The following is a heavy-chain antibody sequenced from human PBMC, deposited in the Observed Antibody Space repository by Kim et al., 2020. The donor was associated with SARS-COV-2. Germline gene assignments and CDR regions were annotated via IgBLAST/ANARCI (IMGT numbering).Heavy chain of an antibody. J-gene: IGHJ4*02. CDR1: GFTFSSYA. Sequence: GGSLRLSCAASGFTFSSYAMSWVRQAPGKGLEWVSAISGSGGSTYYADSVKGRFTISRDNSKNTLYLQMNSLRAEDTAVYYCAKDSVLNYDILTGYSATIDYWGQGTLVTVSS. D-gene: IGHD3-9*01. CDR3: AKDSVLNYDILTGYSATIDY. V-gene: IGHV3-23*01. CDR2: ISGSGGST.